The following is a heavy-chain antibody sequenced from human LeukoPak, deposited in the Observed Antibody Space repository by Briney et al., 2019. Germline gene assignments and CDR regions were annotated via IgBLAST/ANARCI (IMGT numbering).Heavy chain of an antibody. CDR3: ARVEVGATREYYFDY. V-gene: IGHV4-4*07. D-gene: IGHD1-26*01. J-gene: IGHJ4*02. CDR1: GGSISSYY. CDR2: IYTSGST. Sequence: PSETLSLTCTVSGGSISSYYWSWIRQPAGKGLEWIWRIYTSGSTNYNPSLKSRVTMSVDTSKNQFSLKLSSVTAADTAVYYCARVEVGATREYYFDYWGQGTLVTVSS.